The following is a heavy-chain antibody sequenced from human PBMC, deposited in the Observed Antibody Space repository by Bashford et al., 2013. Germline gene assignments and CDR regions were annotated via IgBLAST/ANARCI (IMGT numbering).Heavy chain of an antibody. V-gene: IGHV3-33*01. Sequence: VRQAPGKGLEWVAVTWHDGSNEYYADSVKGRFTISRDNSKNTLYLQMNSLRAEDTAIYYCARGGYCNSTMCRKGYFDSWGQGTLVTVSS. CDR3: ARGGYCNSTMCRKGYFDS. D-gene: IGHD2-2*01. CDR2: TWHDGSNE. J-gene: IGHJ4*02.